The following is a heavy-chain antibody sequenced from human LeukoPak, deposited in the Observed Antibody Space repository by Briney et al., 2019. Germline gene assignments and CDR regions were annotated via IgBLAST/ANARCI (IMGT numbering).Heavy chain of an antibody. CDR2: ISGSGGST. CDR3: AKWGSGSRSDGMDV. Sequence: GGSLSLSCAASGFTFSSYAMSWVRQAPGKGLEWVSAISGSGGSTYYADSVKGRFTVSRDNSKNTLYLQMNSLRAEDTAVYYCAKWGSGSRSDGMDVWGQGTTVTVSS. D-gene: IGHD3-10*01. J-gene: IGHJ6*02. CDR1: GFTFSSYA. V-gene: IGHV3-23*01.